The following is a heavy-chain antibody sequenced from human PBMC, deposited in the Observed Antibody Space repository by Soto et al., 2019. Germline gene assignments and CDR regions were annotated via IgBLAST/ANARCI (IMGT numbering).Heavy chain of an antibody. Sequence: SQTLSLTCTVSGGSISSYYWSWIRQPPGKGLEWIGYIYYSGSTNYNPSLKSRVTISVDTSKNQFSLKLSSVTAADTAVYYCARGGGLYYYYYMDVWGKGTTVTVSS. J-gene: IGHJ6*03. V-gene: IGHV4-59*08. CDR3: ARGGGLYYYYYMDV. CDR2: IYYSGST. CDR1: GGSISSYY.